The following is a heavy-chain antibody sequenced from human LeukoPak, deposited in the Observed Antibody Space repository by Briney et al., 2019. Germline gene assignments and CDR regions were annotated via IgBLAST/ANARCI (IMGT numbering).Heavy chain of an antibody. CDR2: IKEDETAK. V-gene: IGHV3-7*01. Sequence: GGSLRLSCAASGFIFSSYWMAWVRQAPGKGLEWVANIKEDETAKYYVDSVRGRFTSSRDNAKNSLYLQMNSMRAEDTAVYYCARDGVVVVPAPSSFMDVWGKGTTVTVSS. CDR3: ARDGVVVVPAPSSFMDV. D-gene: IGHD2-2*01. CDR1: GFIFSSYW. J-gene: IGHJ6*03.